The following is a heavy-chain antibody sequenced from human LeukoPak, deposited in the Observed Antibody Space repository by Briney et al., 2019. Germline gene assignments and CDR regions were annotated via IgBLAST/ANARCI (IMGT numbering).Heavy chain of an antibody. D-gene: IGHD3-3*01. J-gene: IGHJ4*02. CDR1: GFTFSTYT. CDR2: IGSSGGGI. V-gene: IGHV3-23*01. CDR3: ARDQYDTWSRRGNFDS. Sequence: PGGSLRLSCAASGFTFSTYTMYWVRHPPGKRLEWVSIIGSSGGGIHYADSVKGRFTISRDNSKNALYLQMNSLRAEDTAVFYCARDQYDTWSRRGNFDSWGQGTLVIVSS.